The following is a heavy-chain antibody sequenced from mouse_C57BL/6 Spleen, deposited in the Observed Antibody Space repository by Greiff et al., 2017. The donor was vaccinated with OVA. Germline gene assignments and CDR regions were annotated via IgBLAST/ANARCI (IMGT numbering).Heavy chain of an antibody. V-gene: IGHV1-63*01. CDR1: GYTFTNYW. D-gene: IGHD1-1*01. CDR3: ARSSFITSVVAYYFDY. J-gene: IGHJ2*01. CDR2: IYPGGGYT. Sequence: VQLQQSGAELVRPGTSVKMSCKASGYTFTNYWIGWAKQRPGHGLEWIGDIYPGGGYTNYNEKFKGKATLTADKSSSTAYMQFSSLTSEDSAIYYCARSSFITSVVAYYFDYWGQGTTLTVSS.